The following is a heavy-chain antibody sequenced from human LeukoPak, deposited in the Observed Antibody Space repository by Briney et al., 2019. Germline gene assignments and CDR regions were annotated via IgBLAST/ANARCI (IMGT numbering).Heavy chain of an antibody. J-gene: IGHJ5*02. V-gene: IGHV1-18*01. CDR3: ARGGIAVAGRGGDTSKPQQNWFDP. CDR2: ISAYNGNT. D-gene: IGHD6-19*01. CDR1: GYTFTSYG. Sequence: GASVKVSCKASGYTFTSYGISWVRQAPGQGLEWMGWISAYNGNTNYAQKLQGRVTMTTDTSTSTAYMELRSLRSDDTAVYYCARGGIAVAGRGGDTSKPQQNWFDPWGQGTLVTVSS.